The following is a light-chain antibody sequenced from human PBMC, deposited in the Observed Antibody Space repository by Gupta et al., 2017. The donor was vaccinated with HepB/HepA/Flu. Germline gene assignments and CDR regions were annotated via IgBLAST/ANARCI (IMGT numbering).Light chain of an antibody. CDR1: SSDVGGYNY. J-gene: IGLJ1*01. Sequence: QSALTQPASVSESPGQSITISCTGTSSDVGGYNYVSWYQHHPGIAPKLLIYDVSSRPSGVSNRFSGSKSGNTASLTISGLQAEDEADYYCSSYISSGTPYVFGTGTKVTVL. CDR3: SSYISSGTPYV. CDR2: DVS. V-gene: IGLV2-14*03.